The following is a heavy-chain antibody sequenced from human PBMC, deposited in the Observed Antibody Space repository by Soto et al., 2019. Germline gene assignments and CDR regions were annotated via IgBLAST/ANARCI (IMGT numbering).Heavy chain of an antibody. CDR1: GFTFSSYW. CDR3: VRTSLVVAAATREDY. Sequence: EVQLVESGGGLVQPGESLRLSCAASGFTFSSYWMHWVRQAPGKGLVWVSRINSDGSSTSYAGSVKGRFTISRENAKNRLYLQMNSLGTEDTTVYYCVRTSLVVAAATREDYWGQGPLVTVSS. D-gene: IGHD2-15*01. CDR2: INSDGSST. V-gene: IGHV3-74*01. J-gene: IGHJ4*02.